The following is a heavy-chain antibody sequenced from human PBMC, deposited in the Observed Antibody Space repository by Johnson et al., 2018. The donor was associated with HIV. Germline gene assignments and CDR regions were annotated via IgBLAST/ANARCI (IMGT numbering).Heavy chain of an antibody. CDR2: MWYDGSNK. J-gene: IGHJ3*02. CDR1: GFTFSSYA. Sequence: QVQLVESGGGVVQPGRSLRLSCAASGFTFSSYAMHWVRQAPGKGLEWVAVMWYDGSNKYYADSVKGRFTISRDNSKDTLYLQMNSLRAEDTAVYYCAKGGADYSDSRGYSENDAFDIWGQGTMVTVSS. CDR3: AKGGADYSDSRGYSENDAFDI. V-gene: IGHV3-33*06. D-gene: IGHD3-22*01.